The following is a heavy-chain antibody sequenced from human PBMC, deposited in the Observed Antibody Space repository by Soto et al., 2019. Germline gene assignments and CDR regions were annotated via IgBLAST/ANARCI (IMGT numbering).Heavy chain of an antibody. CDR3: AIPSYYYDSSGYPLEDY. CDR1: GFTFSSYA. CDR2: ISYDGSNK. J-gene: IGHJ4*02. Sequence: QVQLVESGGGVVQPGRSLRLSCAASGFTFSSYAMHWVRQAPGMGLEWVAVISYDGSNKYYADSVKGRFTISRDNSKNTLYLQMNSLRAEDTAVYYCAIPSYYYDSSGYPLEDYWGQGTLVTVSS. V-gene: IGHV3-30-3*01. D-gene: IGHD3-22*01.